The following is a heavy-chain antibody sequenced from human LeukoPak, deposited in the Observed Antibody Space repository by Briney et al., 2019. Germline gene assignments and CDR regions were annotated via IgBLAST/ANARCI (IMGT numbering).Heavy chain of an antibody. CDR1: GFTFSDYY. CDR3: ARVGYDSSGYYYVEWFDP. D-gene: IGHD3-22*01. J-gene: IGHJ5*02. CDR2: ISSSGSTI. Sequence: GGSLRLSCAASGFTFSDYYMSWIRQAPGKGLEWVSYISSSGSTIYYADSVKGRFTISRDNAKNSLYLQMNSLRAEDTAVYYCARVGYDSSGYYYVEWFDPWGQGTLVTVSS. V-gene: IGHV3-11*04.